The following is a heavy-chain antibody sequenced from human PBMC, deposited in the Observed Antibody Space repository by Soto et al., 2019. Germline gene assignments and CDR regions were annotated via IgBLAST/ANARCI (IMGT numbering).Heavy chain of an antibody. V-gene: IGHV3-21*01. CDR1: GFTFSHYP. J-gene: IGHJ4*02. CDR3: ARGNRYDSSGPDY. Sequence: GGSLRLSCVASGFTFSHYPMNWVRQAPGKGLEWVSCISSSSSHIYYADSVKGRFTISRDNAKNSLYLQMNSLRAEDTAVYYCARGNRYDSSGPDYWGQGTLVTVSS. CDR2: ISSSSSHI. D-gene: IGHD3-22*01.